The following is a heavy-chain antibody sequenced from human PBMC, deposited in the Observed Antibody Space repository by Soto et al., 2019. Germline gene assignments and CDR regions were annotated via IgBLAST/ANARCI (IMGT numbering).Heavy chain of an antibody. D-gene: IGHD2-15*01. V-gene: IGHV1-24*01. CDR1: GYTLTELS. CDR2: FDPEDGET. J-gene: IGHJ6*03. CDR3: ARGSGGSETNYDHRDHMAV. Sequence: ASVKVSCKVSGYTLTELSMHWVRHAPGKGLEWMGGFDPEDGETIYAQKFQGRVTMTEDTSTDTAYMELSRLRSDDTAVYYCARGSGGSETNYDHRDHMAVWARRSTVTGS.